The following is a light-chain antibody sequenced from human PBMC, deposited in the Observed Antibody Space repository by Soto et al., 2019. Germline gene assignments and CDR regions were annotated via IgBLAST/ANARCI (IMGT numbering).Light chain of an antibody. Sequence: TQSPASVSVPPPERATLSCRASQSVTSNLAWYQQTPGQAPRLLIYGASNRATGIPDRFSGSGSGTDFTLTISRLEPEDFAVYYWQQYGSSPTFGQGTKVDIK. V-gene: IGKV3-20*01. CDR1: QSVTSN. CDR3: QQYGSSPT. J-gene: IGKJ1*01. CDR2: GAS.